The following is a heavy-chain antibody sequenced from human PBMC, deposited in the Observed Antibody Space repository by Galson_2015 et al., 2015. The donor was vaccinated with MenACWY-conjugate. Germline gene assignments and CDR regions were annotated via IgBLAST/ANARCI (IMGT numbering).Heavy chain of an antibody. CDR2: IYYSGST. D-gene: IGHD6-19*01. CDR1: GGSIGSTTYY. Sequence: LSLTCTVSGGSIGSTTYYWGWIRQPPGKGLEWIGRIYYSGSTYYNPSLKSRVTMSVDTSKNQFSLNLSSVTAADTAVYYCARDGWGYWFDPWGQGTRVTVSS. V-gene: IGHV4-39*07. J-gene: IGHJ5*02. CDR3: ARDGWGYWFDP.